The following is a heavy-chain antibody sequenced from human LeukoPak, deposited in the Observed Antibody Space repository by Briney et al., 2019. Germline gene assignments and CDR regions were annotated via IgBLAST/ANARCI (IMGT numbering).Heavy chain of an antibody. D-gene: IGHD3-16*01. CDR1: GFTFSDYH. Sequence: GGSLRLSCAASGFTFSDYHMSWIRQAPGKGLEWVSYVSSSSSYTNYADSVKGRFTISRDNAKNSLCLQMNSLGAEDTAVYYCARDRIWGHFDYWGQGTLVTVS. CDR2: VSSSSSYT. J-gene: IGHJ4*02. V-gene: IGHV3-11*05. CDR3: ARDRIWGHFDY.